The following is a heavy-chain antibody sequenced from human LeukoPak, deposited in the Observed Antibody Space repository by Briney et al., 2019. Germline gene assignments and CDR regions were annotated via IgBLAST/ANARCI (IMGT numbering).Heavy chain of an antibody. CDR2: IIPIFGTA. CDR1: GGTFSSYA. D-gene: IGHD3-9*01. J-gene: IGHJ6*04. Sequence: SVKVSCKASGGTFSSYAISWVRQAPGQGLEWMGEIIPIFGTANYAQKFQGRVTITADKSTSTAYMELSSLRSEDTAVYYCARGGYYDILTGYGMDVWGKGTTVTVSS. CDR3: ARGGYYDILTGYGMDV. V-gene: IGHV1-69*06.